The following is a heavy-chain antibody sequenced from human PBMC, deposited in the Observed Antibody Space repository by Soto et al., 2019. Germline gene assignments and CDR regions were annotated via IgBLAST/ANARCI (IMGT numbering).Heavy chain of an antibody. Sequence: QVQLVQSGAEVRKPGSSVKVSCKASGGTFSRHAISWVRQAPGQGLEWMGWIIPIFGTANHAQKFQGRVTIIADESTSTVYMELSSLRSKDTAMYYCARGWGYDSNDYYYAYWGQGTLVIVSS. CDR3: ARGWGYDSNDYYYAY. V-gene: IGHV1-69*01. CDR1: GGTFSRHA. J-gene: IGHJ4*02. CDR2: IIPIFGTA. D-gene: IGHD3-22*01.